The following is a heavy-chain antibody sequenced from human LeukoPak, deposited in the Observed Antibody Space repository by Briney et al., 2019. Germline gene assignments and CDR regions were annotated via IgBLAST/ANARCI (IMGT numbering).Heavy chain of an antibody. CDR1: GFTFSSYG. J-gene: IGHJ4*02. D-gene: IGHD3-3*01. V-gene: IGHV3-30*02. CDR2: IRYDGSNK. Sequence: GGSLRLSCAASGFTFSSYGMHWVRQAPGKGLEWVAFIRYDGSNKYYADSVKGRFTISRDNSKNTLYLQMNSLRAEDTAVYYCAKDYDFSSGYPYYFDYWGQGTLVTVSS. CDR3: AKDYDFSSGYPYYFDY.